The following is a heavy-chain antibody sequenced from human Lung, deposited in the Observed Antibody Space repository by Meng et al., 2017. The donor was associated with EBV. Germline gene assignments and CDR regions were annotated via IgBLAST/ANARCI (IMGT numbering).Heavy chain of an antibody. CDR3: ARDPSNTSGRYAYFDY. CDR2: ISCYNGDT. CDR1: GYTFTHHG. Sequence: QLQLVQSGAEVKKPGASVRVSCKASGYTFTHHGISWIRQAPGQGLEWMGWISCYNGDTNYAQNLQGRVTMTTDTSTNTAYMDLRSLRSDDTAVYYCARDPSNTSGRYAYFDYWGQGTLVTVSS. V-gene: IGHV1-18*01. D-gene: IGHD6-19*01. J-gene: IGHJ4*02.